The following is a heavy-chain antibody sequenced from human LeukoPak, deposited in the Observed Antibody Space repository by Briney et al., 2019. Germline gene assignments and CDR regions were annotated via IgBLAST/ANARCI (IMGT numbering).Heavy chain of an antibody. J-gene: IGHJ5*02. CDR2: IYDSGST. CDR1: GGSICRYY. Sequence: SETPSLTCTVSGGSICRYYWSCIRQPPGKGLEWSGYIYDSGSTNYNPSLKSRVTISGDTSKNQFSLKLRSVSAADTAVYYCANLWFGELYEDWFDPRGQGTLVTVSS. V-gene: IGHV4-59*08. D-gene: IGHD3-10*01. CDR3: ANLWFGELYEDWFDP.